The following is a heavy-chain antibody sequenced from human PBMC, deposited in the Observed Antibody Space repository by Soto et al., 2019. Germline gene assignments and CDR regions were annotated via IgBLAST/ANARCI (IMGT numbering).Heavy chain of an antibody. CDR3: ARVRMNYGFWSGLDWFDP. D-gene: IGHD3-3*01. V-gene: IGHV1-18*04. CDR2: ISAYNGNA. J-gene: IGHJ5*02. CDR1: GYTFTSYG. Sequence: ASVKVSCKASGYTFTSYGISWVRQAPGQGLEWMGWISAYNGNANYAQKLQGRVTMTTDTSTSTAYMELRSLRSDDTAVYYCARVRMNYGFWSGLDWFDPWGRGTLVTVSS.